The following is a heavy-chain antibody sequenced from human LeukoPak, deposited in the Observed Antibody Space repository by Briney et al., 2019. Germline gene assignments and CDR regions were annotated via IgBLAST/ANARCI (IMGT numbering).Heavy chain of an antibody. Sequence: GGSLRLSCAASGFTFSSYSMNWVRQAPGKGLEWVSYISSSSSTIYYADSVKGRFTISRDNAKNSLYLQMNSLRAEDMALYYCAKDKAARPTTAFDIWGQGTMVTVSS. V-gene: IGHV3-48*04. D-gene: IGHD6-6*01. J-gene: IGHJ3*02. CDR1: GFTFSSYS. CDR2: ISSSSSTI. CDR3: AKDKAARPTTAFDI.